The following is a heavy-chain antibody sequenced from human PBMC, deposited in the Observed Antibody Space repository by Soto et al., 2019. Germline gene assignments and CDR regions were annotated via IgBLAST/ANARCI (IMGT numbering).Heavy chain of an antibody. J-gene: IGHJ4*02. Sequence: PGGSLRLSCAASGFTFSDFWMSWVRHTPDKGLEWVANINQDGSEKQYVDSVKGRLTLSRDSAKNSLYLQMNSLRAEDTTVYYCTSATRSRSFPYWGQGTLVTVSS. D-gene: IGHD6-6*01. CDR1: GFTFSDFW. V-gene: IGHV3-7*05. CDR2: INQDGSEK. CDR3: TSATRSRSFPY.